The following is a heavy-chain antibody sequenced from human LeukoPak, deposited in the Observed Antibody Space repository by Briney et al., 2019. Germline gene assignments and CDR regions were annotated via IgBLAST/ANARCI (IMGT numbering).Heavy chain of an antibody. Sequence: GASVKVSCKASGYTFTGYYMHWVRQAPGQGLEWMGWISAYNGNTNYAQKLQGRVTMTTDTSTSTAYMELRSLRSDDTAVYYCASQGRRKYYYYGMDVWGQGTTVTVSS. V-gene: IGHV1-18*04. CDR2: ISAYNGNT. CDR3: ASQGRRKYYYYGMDV. J-gene: IGHJ6*02. CDR1: GYTFTGYY.